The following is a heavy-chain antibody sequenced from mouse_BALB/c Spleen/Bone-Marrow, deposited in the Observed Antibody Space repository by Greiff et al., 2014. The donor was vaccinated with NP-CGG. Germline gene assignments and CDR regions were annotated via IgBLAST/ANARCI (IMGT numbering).Heavy chain of an antibody. Sequence: EVMLVESGGGLVKPEGSLKLSCAASGFTFSSYAMSWVRQSPEKRLEWVAEISSDGSYTYYPDTVTGRFTISRDNANNTLYLEMSSLRSEDTAMYYCVRDPYEGALFAYWGQGTLVTVSA. CDR3: VRDPYEGALFAY. CDR2: ISSDGSYT. V-gene: IGHV5-9-4*01. J-gene: IGHJ3*01. CDR1: GFTFSSYA. D-gene: IGHD1-1*01.